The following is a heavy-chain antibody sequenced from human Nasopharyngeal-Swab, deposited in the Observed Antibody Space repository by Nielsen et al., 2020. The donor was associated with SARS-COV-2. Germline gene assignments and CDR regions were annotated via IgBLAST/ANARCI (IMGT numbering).Heavy chain of an antibody. V-gene: IGHV3-64D*09. CDR3: VRITMVRGADY. J-gene: IGHJ4*02. D-gene: IGHD3-10*01. Sequence: GGSLRLSCSAPGFTFSSYAMHWVRQAPGKGLEYVSAISSNGGSTYYADSVKGRFTISRDNSKNTLYLQMSSLRAEDTAVYYCVRITMVRGADYWGQGTLVTVSS. CDR1: GFTFSSYA. CDR2: ISSNGGST.